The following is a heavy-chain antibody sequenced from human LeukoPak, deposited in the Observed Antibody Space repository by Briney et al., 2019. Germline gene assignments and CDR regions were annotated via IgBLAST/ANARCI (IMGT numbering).Heavy chain of an antibody. Sequence: GGSLRLSCAASGFTFSSYSMNWVRQAPGKGLEWVSSISSSSSYIYYADSVKGRFTISRDNAKNSLYLQMNSLRAEDTAVYYCARDDAYCSGGSCSLYNWSDPWGQGTLVTVSS. D-gene: IGHD2-15*01. CDR3: ARDDAYCSGGSCSLYNWSDP. J-gene: IGHJ5*02. CDR1: GFTFSSYS. V-gene: IGHV3-21*01. CDR2: ISSSSSYI.